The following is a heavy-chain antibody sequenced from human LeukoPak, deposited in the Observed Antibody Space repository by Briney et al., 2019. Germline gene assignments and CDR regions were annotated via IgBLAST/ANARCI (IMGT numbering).Heavy chain of an antibody. V-gene: IGHV1-18*01. J-gene: IGHJ1*01. CDR2: ISVNNGGT. Sequence: ASVKVSCKASGYTFTTYSLGWVRQAPGQSLEWMGWISVNNGGTNYAQRFQDRVTLTRDTSTNTAYLELRSLRSDDTAIIYCATATQPRGYFLHWGQGTLVTVSS. CDR3: ATATQPRGYFLH. CDR1: GYTFTTYS. D-gene: IGHD2-2*01.